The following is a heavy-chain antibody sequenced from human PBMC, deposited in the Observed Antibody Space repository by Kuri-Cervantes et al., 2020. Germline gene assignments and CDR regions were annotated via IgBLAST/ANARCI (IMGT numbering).Heavy chain of an antibody. CDR1: GGSFSGYY. CDR2: INHSGST. D-gene: IGHD3-10*01. CDR3: ARETYFKSDY. J-gene: IGHJ4*02. Sequence: SETLSLTCAVYGGSFSGYYWSWIRQPPGKGLEWIGEINHSGSTNYNPSLKSRVTISVDTSKNQFSLKLSSVTAADTAVYYCARETYFKSDYWGQGTLVTVSS. V-gene: IGHV4-34*01.